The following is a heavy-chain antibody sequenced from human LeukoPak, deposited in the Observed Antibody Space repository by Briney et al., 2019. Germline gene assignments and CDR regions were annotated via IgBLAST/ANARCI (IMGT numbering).Heavy chain of an antibody. CDR2: ISGSGGST. V-gene: IGHV3-23*01. D-gene: IGHD6-13*01. J-gene: IGHJ4*02. CDR1: GFTFSSYA. Sequence: GGSLRLSCAASGFTFSSYAMSWVRQAPGKGLEWVSAISGSGGSTYYADSVKGRFTISRDNSKNTLYLQMNSLRAEDTAVYYCAKASSSWCPSTSYFDYWGQGTLVTVSS. CDR3: AKASSSWCPSTSYFDY.